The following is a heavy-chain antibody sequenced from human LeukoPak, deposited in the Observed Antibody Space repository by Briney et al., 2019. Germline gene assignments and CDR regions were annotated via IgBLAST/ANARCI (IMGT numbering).Heavy chain of an antibody. CDR3: ARVLAYSSSPNYYYYYYMDV. D-gene: IGHD6-6*01. V-gene: IGHV1-8*01. CDR2: MNPNSGNT. J-gene: IGHJ6*03. Sequence: ASVKLSCKASGYTFTSYDINWVRQATGQGLEWMGWMNPNSGNTGYAQKFQGRVTMTRNTSISTAYMELSSLRSEDTAVYYCARVLAYSSSPNYYYYYYMDVWGKGTTVTVSS. CDR1: GYTFTSYD.